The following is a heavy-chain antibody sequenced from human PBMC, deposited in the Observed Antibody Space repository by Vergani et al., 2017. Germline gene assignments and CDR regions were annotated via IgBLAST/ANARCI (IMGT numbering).Heavy chain of an antibody. CDR2: INHSGST. J-gene: IGHJ5*02. CDR1: GGSFSGYY. Sequence: QVQLQQWGAGLLKPSETLSLACAVYGGSFSGYYWSWIRQPPGKGLEWIGEINHSGSTNYNPSLKSRVTISEDTSKNQFSLKLSSVTAADTAVYYCARGFLRITMVRGAPGGWFDPWGQGTLVTVSS. CDR3: ARGFLRITMVRGAPGGWFDP. V-gene: IGHV4-34*01. D-gene: IGHD3-10*01.